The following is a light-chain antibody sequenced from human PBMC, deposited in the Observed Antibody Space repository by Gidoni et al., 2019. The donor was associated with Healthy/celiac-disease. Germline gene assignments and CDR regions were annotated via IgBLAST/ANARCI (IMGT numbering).Light chain of an antibody. CDR2: WAS. J-gene: IGKJ5*01. CDR3: QQYYSTIT. CDR1: QSVLYSSNNKNY. Sequence: DIVMTQSPDYPAVSLGERATINCKSSQSVLYSSNNKNYLAWYQQKPGQPPKLLIYWASTRESGVPDRFSGSGSGTDFTLTISSLQAEDVEVYYCQQYYSTITFGQGTRLEIK. V-gene: IGKV4-1*01.